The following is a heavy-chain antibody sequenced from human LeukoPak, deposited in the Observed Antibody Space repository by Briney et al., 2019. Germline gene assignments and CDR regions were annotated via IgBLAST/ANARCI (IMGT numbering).Heavy chain of an antibody. CDR1: RFTFSSYA. Sequence: GGSLRLSCAASRFTFSSYAMHWVRQAPGKGLEWVAVISYDGSNKYYADSVKGRFTISRDNSKNTLYLQMNSLRAEDTAVYYCARGLLWFGESSYFDYWGQGTLVTVSS. CDR3: ARGLLWFGESSYFDY. D-gene: IGHD3-10*01. J-gene: IGHJ4*02. CDR2: ISYDGSNK. V-gene: IGHV3-30-3*01.